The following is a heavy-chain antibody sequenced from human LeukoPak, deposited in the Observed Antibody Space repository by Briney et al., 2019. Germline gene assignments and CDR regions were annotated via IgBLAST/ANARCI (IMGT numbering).Heavy chain of an antibody. CDR1: GYSFTSYW. Sequence: PGESLKISCKGSGYSFTSYWIGWVRQMSGKGLEWMGIIYPGDSDTRYSPSFQGQVTISADKSISTAYLQWSSLKASDTAMYYCARLGNPLRETGGYYYYGMDVWGQGTTVTVSS. V-gene: IGHV5-51*01. CDR2: IYPGDSDT. D-gene: IGHD7-27*01. CDR3: ARLGNPLRETGGYYYYGMDV. J-gene: IGHJ6*02.